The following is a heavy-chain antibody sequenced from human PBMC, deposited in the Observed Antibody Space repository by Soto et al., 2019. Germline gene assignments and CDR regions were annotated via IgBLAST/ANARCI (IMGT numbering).Heavy chain of an antibody. CDR3: ARDWGYSSSFGFGNWFDP. J-gene: IGHJ5*02. CDR1: GGSISSGDYY. D-gene: IGHD6-6*01. V-gene: IGHV4-30-4*01. CDR2: IYYSGST. Sequence: QVQLQESGPGLVKPSQTLSLTCTVSGGSISSGDYYWSCIRQPPGKGLEWIGYIYYSGSTYYNPSLKSQVTISVDTSKNQFALKLSSVTAADTAVYYCARDWGYSSSFGFGNWFDPWGQGTLVTVSS.